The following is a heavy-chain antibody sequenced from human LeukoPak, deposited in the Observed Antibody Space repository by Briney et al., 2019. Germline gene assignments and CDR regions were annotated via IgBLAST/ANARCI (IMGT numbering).Heavy chain of an antibody. CDR1: GGSISGRSDY. J-gene: IGHJ6*03. CDR3: SRSHDYGGLYLYYYMDV. Sequence: SETLSLTCTVSGGSISGRSDYWGWTRQTPGKGLEWTGNLDSSGSTYYNPSLKSRVTISVGTSKNQFSLNLRSVTAADTAIYFCSRSHDYGGLYLYYYMDVWGKGTTVTVSS. V-gene: IGHV4-39*01. D-gene: IGHD4-23*01. CDR2: LDSSGST.